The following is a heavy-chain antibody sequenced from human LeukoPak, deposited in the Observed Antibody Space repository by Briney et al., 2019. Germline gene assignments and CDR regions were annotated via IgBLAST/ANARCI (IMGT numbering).Heavy chain of an antibody. J-gene: IGHJ3*02. CDR2: IYYSGST. CDR3: VSREDAFDI. V-gene: IGHV4-39*01. D-gene: IGHD1-26*01. CDR1: GGSISSSSYY. Sequence: SETLSLTCTVSGGSISSSSYYWGWIRQPPGKGLEWIGSIYYSGSTYYNPSLKSRVTISVDTSKNQFSLKLSSVTAEDTAVYYCVSREDAFDIWGQGTMVTVSS.